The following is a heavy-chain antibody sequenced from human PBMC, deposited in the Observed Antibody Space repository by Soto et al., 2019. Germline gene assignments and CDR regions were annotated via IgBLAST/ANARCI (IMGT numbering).Heavy chain of an antibody. CDR3: ASNIASGSYPVPP. CDR2: INHSGST. CDR1: SGSFSGYY. Sequence: QVQLQQWGAGLLKPSETLSLTCAVYSGSFSGYYWSWIRRPPGKGLEWIGEINHSGSTKYNPSLKSRVTISVDTAKNQFSLKLSSVTAADTAVYYCASNIASGSYPVPPWGQGTLVTVSS. D-gene: IGHD3-10*01. J-gene: IGHJ5*02. V-gene: IGHV4-34*01.